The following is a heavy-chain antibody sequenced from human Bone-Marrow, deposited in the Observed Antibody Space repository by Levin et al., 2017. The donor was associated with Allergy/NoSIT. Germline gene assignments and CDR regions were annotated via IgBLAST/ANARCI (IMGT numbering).Heavy chain of an antibody. CDR2: IHSSGST. Sequence: SQTLSLTCTVSGGSLSSHGYYWGWVRQPPGEGLEWIGNIHSSGSTYYNASLKSRITISVDKSKNQFSLKLNSVTAADTAVYYCARDSTAFDYWGQGTLVTVSS. CDR3: ARDSTAFDY. J-gene: IGHJ4*02. D-gene: IGHD4-17*01. CDR1: GGSLSSHGYY. V-gene: IGHV4-39*07.